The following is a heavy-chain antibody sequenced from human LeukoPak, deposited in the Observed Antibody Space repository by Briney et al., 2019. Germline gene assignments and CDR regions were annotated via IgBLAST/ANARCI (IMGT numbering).Heavy chain of an antibody. CDR2: IYYSDSGKM. Sequence: SETLSLTCTVSGGSISRSNYYWGWIRQPQGKGLEWIGCIYYSDSGKMYYNPSLKSRVTISADTSKNQFSLKVSSVTAADTAVYYCARRPPALGAFDIWGQGTMVSVSS. V-gene: IGHV4-39*01. CDR3: ARRPPALGAFDI. D-gene: IGHD6-6*01. J-gene: IGHJ3*02. CDR1: GGSISRSNYY.